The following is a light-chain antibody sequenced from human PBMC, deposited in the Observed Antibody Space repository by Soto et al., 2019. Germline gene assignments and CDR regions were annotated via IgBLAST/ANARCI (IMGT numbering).Light chain of an antibody. CDR3: NSYTSKSTGV. Sequence: QSALTLPASVSGSPGQSITISCTGTSSDVGGYNYVSWYQQHPGKAPKLIIYELINRPSGVSNRFSGSKSGNTASLTISGLQAEDDADYYCNSYTSKSTGVFGTGTKVTVL. CDR1: SSDVGGYNY. J-gene: IGLJ1*01. CDR2: ELI. V-gene: IGLV2-14*01.